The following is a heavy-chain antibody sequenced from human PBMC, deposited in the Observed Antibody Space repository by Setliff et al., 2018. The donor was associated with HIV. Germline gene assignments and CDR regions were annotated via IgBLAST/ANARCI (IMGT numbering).Heavy chain of an antibody. CDR3: AKVSNWGQHYFEY. CDR1: GFTVSGNY. V-gene: IGHV3-53*05. D-gene: IGHD7-27*01. Sequence: GGSLRLSCAASGFTVSGNYLNWVRQAPGKGLEWVSVIYSAGDTYYPDSVRGRFTISRDNSKNTLYLQMNSLRAEDTAVFYCAKVSNWGQHYFEYWGQGTLVTVSS. J-gene: IGHJ4*02. CDR2: IYSAGDT.